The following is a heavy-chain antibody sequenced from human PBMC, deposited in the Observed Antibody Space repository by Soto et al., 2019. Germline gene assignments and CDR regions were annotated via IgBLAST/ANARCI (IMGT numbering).Heavy chain of an antibody. Sequence: SETLSLTCSVSGYSVTSSDYYWAWIRQPPGKGLEWIGSMFYSGLTYYNPSLKSRVTLSVDTSKNQFSVSLNSVTAADTAVYYCAPLSVSLSGPYGIHVWGQGTTVTVSS. CDR1: GYSVTSSDYY. CDR3: APLSVSLSGPYGIHV. J-gene: IGHJ6*02. V-gene: IGHV4-39*01. D-gene: IGHD2-15*01. CDR2: MFYSGLT.